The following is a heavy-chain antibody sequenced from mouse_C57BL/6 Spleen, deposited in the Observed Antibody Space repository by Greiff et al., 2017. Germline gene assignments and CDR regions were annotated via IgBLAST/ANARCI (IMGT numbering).Heavy chain of an antibody. D-gene: IGHD2-1*01. CDR3: ARAYLLHGDY. CDR2: IDPSDSYT. CDR1: GYTFTSYW. V-gene: IGHV1-59*01. J-gene: IGHJ2*01. Sequence: QVQLQQPGAELVRPGTSVKLSCKASGYTFTSYWMHWVKQRPGQGLEWIGVIDPSDSYTNYNQKFKGKATLTVDTSSSTAYMQLSSLTSEDSAVYYCARAYLLHGDYWGQGTTLTVSS.